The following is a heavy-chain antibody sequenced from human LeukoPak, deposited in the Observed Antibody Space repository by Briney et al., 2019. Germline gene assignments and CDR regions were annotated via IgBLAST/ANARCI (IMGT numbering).Heavy chain of an antibody. D-gene: IGHD2-15*01. V-gene: IGHV4-34*01. CDR2: INHSGST. CDR3: ARDQPRYCSGGSCYSKQDY. CDR1: GGPFCVCY. J-gene: IGHJ4*02. Sequence: SETLSLMCAVYGGPFCVCYWSWIPQPPGKGLECIGEINHSGSTNYHPSLKRRVTISVNTSKNHFSLKLSSVTAADTAVYYCARDQPRYCSGGSCYSKQDYWGQGTLVTVSS.